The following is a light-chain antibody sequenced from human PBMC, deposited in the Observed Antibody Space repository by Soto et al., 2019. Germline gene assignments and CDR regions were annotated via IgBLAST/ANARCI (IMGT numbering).Light chain of an antibody. J-gene: IGKJ5*01. CDR3: QQRSNWIT. V-gene: IGKV3-11*01. Sequence: EICLTQSPATLSLCPGERATLSCRASQSVSSYLAWYQQKPGQAPRLLIYDASNRATGIPARFSGSGSGTDFTLTISSLEPEDFAVYYCQQRSNWITFGQGTRLEIK. CDR2: DAS. CDR1: QSVSSY.